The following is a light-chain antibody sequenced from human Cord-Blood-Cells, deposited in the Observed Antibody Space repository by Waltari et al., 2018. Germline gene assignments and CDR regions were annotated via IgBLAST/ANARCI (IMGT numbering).Light chain of an antibody. V-gene: IGLV2-11*01. J-gene: IGLJ1*01. CDR1: SSNLGGYQY. CDR2: DVS. CDR3: CSYAGSYTYV. Sequence: QCALTQPPSVSGSPGQSVTISSTGTSSNLGGYQYVLWYQQHPGKAPKLMIYDVSKLPSGVPDRFSGSKSGNTASLTISGLQAEDEADYYCCSYAGSYTYVFGTGTKVTVL.